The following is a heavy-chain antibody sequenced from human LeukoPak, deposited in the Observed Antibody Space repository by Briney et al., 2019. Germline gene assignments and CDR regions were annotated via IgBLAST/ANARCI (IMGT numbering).Heavy chain of an antibody. CDR3: ARGPIYLWIYYGMDV. Sequence: GGSLRLSRTASGFSFGDHAMTWVRQAPGKGLEWVSFIRSEAYGQTTEYAASVKDRFTISRDNSKGIVYLQMNSLKTEDTAKYYCARGPIYLWIYYGMDVWGQGTTVIVSS. CDR1: GFSFGDHA. D-gene: IGHD3-9*01. V-gene: IGHV3-49*04. J-gene: IGHJ6*02. CDR2: IRSEAYGQTT.